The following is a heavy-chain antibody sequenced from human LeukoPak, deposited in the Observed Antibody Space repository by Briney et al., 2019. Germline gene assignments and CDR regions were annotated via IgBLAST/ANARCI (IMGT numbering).Heavy chain of an antibody. V-gene: IGHV4-34*01. J-gene: IGHJ4*02. CDR3: ARPRIQLWYGGFDY. CDR2: INHSGST. D-gene: IGHD5-18*01. CDR1: GGSFSGYY. Sequence: SETLSLTCTVYGGSFSGYYWSWIRQPPGKGLEWIGEINHSGSTNYNPSLKSRVTISVDTSKNQFSLKLSSVTAADTAVYYCARPRIQLWYGGFDYWGQGTLVTVSS.